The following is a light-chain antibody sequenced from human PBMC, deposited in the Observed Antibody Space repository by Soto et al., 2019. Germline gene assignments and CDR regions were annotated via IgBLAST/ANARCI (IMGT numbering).Light chain of an antibody. V-gene: IGKV1-9*01. J-gene: IGKJ5*01. CDR1: QGISSL. CDR3: QHRHTYPIT. Sequence: DIQLTQSPSFLSASVGDRVTITCRASQGISSLLAWYQQKPGKAPKLLIHTASTLQSVVPSRFSGSGSGTEFTLTISSLQHEDFATYYYQHRHTYPITFGQGTRLVIK. CDR2: TAS.